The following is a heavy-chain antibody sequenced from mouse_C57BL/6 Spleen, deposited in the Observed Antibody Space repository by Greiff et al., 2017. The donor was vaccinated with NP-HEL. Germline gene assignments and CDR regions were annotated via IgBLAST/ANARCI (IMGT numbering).Heavy chain of an antibody. CDR2: IYPGSGST. CDR3: ARRGYDGYYFYAMDY. V-gene: IGHV1-55*01. Sequence: QVQLQQPGAELVKPGASVKMSCKASGYTFTSYWITWVKQRPGQGLEWIGDIYPGSGSTNYNEKFKSKATLTVDTSSSTAYMQLSSLTSEDSAVYYCARRGYDGYYFYAMDYWGQGTSVTVSS. J-gene: IGHJ4*01. D-gene: IGHD2-3*01. CDR1: GYTFTSYW.